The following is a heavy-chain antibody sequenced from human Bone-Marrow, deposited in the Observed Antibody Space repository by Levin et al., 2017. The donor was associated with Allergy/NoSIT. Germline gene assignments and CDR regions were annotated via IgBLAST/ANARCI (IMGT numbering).Heavy chain of an antibody. CDR2: IIPLSGTA. J-gene: IGHJ6*02. V-gene: IGHV1-69*01. D-gene: IGHD2-21*02. Sequence: KISCKTSGGSFRSYVISWVRQAPGQGLEWMGGIIPLSGTAKYAQKFQGRVTITADESTTTVYMDLSSLTSEDTAIYYCARVRAHCGGDCAGPDYDYHGMDVWGQGTTVTVSS. CDR3: ARVRAHCGGDCAGPDYDYHGMDV. CDR1: GGSFRSYV.